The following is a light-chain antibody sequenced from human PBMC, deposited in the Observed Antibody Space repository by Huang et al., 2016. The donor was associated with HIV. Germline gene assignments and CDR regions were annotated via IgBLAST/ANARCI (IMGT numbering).Light chain of an antibody. J-gene: IGKJ4*01. CDR2: CAS. Sequence: DIRMTQSPSTLSASVGDRVTITCRASQSINSWLAWYQQRQGEAPKLLISCASKLQSGVPSRFSGSGSGTEFTLTISSLQPDNVATYYCQQYQTSPLTFGGGTKVEI. V-gene: IGKV1-5*01. CDR1: QSINSW. CDR3: QQYQTSPLT.